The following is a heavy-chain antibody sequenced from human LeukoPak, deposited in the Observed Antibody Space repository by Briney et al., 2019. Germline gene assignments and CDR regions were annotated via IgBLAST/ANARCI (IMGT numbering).Heavy chain of an antibody. CDR2: ISAYNGNT. V-gene: IGHV1-18*01. CDR1: GYTFTSYG. CDR3: ARSPEYYDSSGYYLNYFDY. J-gene: IGHJ4*02. Sequence: GASVKVSCKASGYTFTSYGISWVRQAPGQGLEWMGWISAYNGNTNYAQKLQGRVTMTTDTSTSTAYMELSSLRSEDTAVYYCARSPEYYDSSGYYLNYFDYWGQGTLVTVSS. D-gene: IGHD3-22*01.